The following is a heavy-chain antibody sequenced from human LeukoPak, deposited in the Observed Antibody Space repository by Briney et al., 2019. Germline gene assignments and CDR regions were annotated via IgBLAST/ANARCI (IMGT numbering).Heavy chain of an antibody. CDR3: ARVSEKGYYYDSSGNPTRAFDI. J-gene: IGHJ3*02. D-gene: IGHD3-22*01. CDR1: GGTFSSYA. Sequence: ASVKVPCKASGGTFSSYAISWVRQAPGQGLEWMGGIIPIFGTANYAQKFQGRVTITTDESTSTAYMELSSLRSEDTAVYYCARVSEKGYYYDSSGNPTRAFDIWGQGTMVTVSS. CDR2: IIPIFGTA. V-gene: IGHV1-69*05.